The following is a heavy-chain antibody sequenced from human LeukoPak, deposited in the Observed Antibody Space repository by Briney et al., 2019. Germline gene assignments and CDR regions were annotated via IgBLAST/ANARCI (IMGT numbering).Heavy chain of an antibody. J-gene: IGHJ4*02. CDR3: ARWGGTRQYYFDY. CDR2: TRFDGSIK. D-gene: IGHD1-1*01. CDR1: AFSFSDYG. V-gene: IGHV3-33*01. Sequence: GGSLRLSRAVPAFSFSDYGFPWFRQAPGKGLEWVAVTRFDGSIKQYADSVKGRFTISRDDSKNTLYLQMNFLKSEDTAVYYCARWGGTRQYYFDYWGQGTLVTVSS.